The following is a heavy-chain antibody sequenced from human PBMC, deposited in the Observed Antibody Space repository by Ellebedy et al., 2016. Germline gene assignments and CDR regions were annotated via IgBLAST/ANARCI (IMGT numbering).Heavy chain of an antibody. J-gene: IGHJ4*02. CDR1: GFTFSNYG. CDR2: ILRDGSNK. Sequence: GGSLRLSXAASGFTFSNYGMHWVRQAPGQELEWVAVILRDGSNKFYADSVKGRFTISRDNSKNTLYLQMNSLRTEDTAVYHCAKGFAGATDSWGQGTLVTVSS. D-gene: IGHD1-26*01. CDR3: AKGFAGATDS. V-gene: IGHV3-30*18.